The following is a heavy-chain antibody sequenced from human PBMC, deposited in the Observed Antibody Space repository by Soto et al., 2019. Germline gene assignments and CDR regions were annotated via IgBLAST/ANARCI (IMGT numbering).Heavy chain of an antibody. Sequence: GGSLRLSCAASGFTFSSYAMSWVRQAPGKGLEWVSAISGSGGSTYYADSVKGRFTISRDNSKNTLYLQMNSLRAEDTAVYYCATHRDPDYYDSSGYQGWFDPWGQGTLVTVSS. CDR2: ISGSGGST. D-gene: IGHD3-22*01. V-gene: IGHV3-23*01. CDR3: ATHRDPDYYDSSGYQGWFDP. J-gene: IGHJ5*02. CDR1: GFTFSSYA.